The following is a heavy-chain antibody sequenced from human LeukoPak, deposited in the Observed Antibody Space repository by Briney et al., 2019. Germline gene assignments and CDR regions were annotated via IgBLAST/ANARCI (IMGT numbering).Heavy chain of an antibody. J-gene: IGHJ6*02. CDR1: GFTFSSYG. D-gene: IGHD5-24*01. CDR3: AKGLKLHVYYGMDA. CDR2: ISYDGSNK. V-gene: IGHV3-30*18. Sequence: GGSLRLSCAASGFTFSSYGMHWVRQAPGKGLEWVAVISYDGSNKYYADSVKGRFTISRDNSKNTLCLQMNSLRAEDTAVYYCAKGLKLHVYYGMDAWGQGTTVTVSS.